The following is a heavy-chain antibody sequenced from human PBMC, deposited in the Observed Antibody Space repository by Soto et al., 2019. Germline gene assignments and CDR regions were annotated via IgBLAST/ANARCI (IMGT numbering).Heavy chain of an antibody. Sequence: QLQLQESGPGLVKPSETLSLTCSVSGDSINSDSYYWGWIRQPPGKGLEWIGSIYYRGNTNYNPSLKTPRTLSLSKSKSQSSLKLNSVTAADSAVYFCARLEGLATISFYFDYWGHGTLVTVSS. J-gene: IGHJ4*01. CDR3: ARLEGLATISFYFDY. V-gene: IGHV4-39*01. D-gene: IGHD3-9*01. CDR1: GDSINSDSYY. CDR2: IYYRGNT.